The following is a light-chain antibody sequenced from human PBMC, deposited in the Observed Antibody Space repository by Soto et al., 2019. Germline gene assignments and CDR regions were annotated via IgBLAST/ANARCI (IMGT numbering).Light chain of an antibody. CDR3: HQFGMSPFT. CDR2: GPS. J-gene: IGKJ3*01. V-gene: IGKV3-20*01. CDR1: QSVRGNY. Sequence: EVVLTQSPGTLSLSPGESATLSCRASQSVRGNYFAWYQQRPGQAPRLLVYGPSVRAAGIPDRFRGRGSRTDFNLTLNRVEPEDFAVYYCHQFGMSPFTFGPGATLDIK.